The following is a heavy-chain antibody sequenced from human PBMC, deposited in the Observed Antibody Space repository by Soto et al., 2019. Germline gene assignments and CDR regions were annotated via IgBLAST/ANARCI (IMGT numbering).Heavy chain of an antibody. V-gene: IGHV3-23*01. J-gene: IGHJ4*02. CDR1: GFTFSDYG. CDR2: MSGNGGRI. Sequence: GGSLRLSCAVSGFTFSDYGMTGVGQAPGKGLEWVSLMSGNGGRIVYADSVKGRFTISRDNSKNTLYLQMNSLRLEDTAVYYCVKDPVSGGSGGAWFDYWGQGTLVTVSS. D-gene: IGHD2-21*02. CDR3: VKDPVSGGSGGAWFDY.